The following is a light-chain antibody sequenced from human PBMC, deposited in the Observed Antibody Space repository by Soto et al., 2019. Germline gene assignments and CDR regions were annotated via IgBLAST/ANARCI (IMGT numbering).Light chain of an antibody. V-gene: IGLV2-8*01. Sequence: QSLRSQPPSASGSPGQLVTISCTGTSSDIGTYDYVSWYQHLPDKAPKLIIYEVSKRPSGVPDRFSGSKSGNTASLTVSGLQAEDEGDYHCCSYGGGNNFYVFGTGTNVTAL. J-gene: IGLJ1*01. CDR3: CSYGGGNNFYV. CDR1: SSDIGTYDY. CDR2: EVS.